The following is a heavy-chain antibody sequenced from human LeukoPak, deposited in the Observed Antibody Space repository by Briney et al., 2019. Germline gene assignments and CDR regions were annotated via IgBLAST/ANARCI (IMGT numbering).Heavy chain of an antibody. CDR1: GFTFSSYG. D-gene: IGHD3-10*01. J-gene: IGHJ6*03. CDR3: AKLYGSGSYPPRNYYYYMDV. Sequence: GGSLRLSCAASGFTFSSYGMSWVRQAPGKGLEWVSAISGSGGSTYYADSVKGRFTISRDNSKNTLYLQMNSLRAEDTAVYYRAKLYGSGSYPPRNYYYYMDVWGKGTTVTISS. V-gene: IGHV3-23*01. CDR2: ISGSGGST.